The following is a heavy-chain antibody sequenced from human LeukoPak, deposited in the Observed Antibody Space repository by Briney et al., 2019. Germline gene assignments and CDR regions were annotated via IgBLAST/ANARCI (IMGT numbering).Heavy chain of an antibody. D-gene: IGHD6-13*01. Sequence: GGSLRLSCAASGFTFSSHAMSWVRQAPGKGPEWVSAISGSGGSTYYADSVKGRFTSSRDNSKNTLYLQMNSLRAEDTAVYYCAKSLAAAGRDAFDIWGQGTMVTVSS. V-gene: IGHV3-23*01. J-gene: IGHJ3*02. CDR3: AKSLAAAGRDAFDI. CDR2: ISGSGGST. CDR1: GFTFSSHA.